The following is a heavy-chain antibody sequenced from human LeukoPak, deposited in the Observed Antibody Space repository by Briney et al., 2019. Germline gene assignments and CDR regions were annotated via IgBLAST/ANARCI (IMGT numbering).Heavy chain of an antibody. V-gene: IGHV3-23*01. CDR3: AKVGDSSGYYWGFFDY. J-gene: IGHJ4*02. CDR2: ISDSGGST. Sequence: GGSLRLSCAAPGFTFSSYVMSWVRQAPGKGLEWVSAISDSGGSTYYADSVKGRFTISRDNSKNTLYLQMSSLRAEDTAVYYCAKVGDSSGYYWGFFDYWGQGTLVTVSS. CDR1: GFTFSSYV. D-gene: IGHD3-22*01.